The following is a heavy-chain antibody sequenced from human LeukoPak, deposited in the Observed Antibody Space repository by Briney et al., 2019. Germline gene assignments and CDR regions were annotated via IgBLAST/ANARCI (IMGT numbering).Heavy chain of an antibody. CDR2: ISSSGSTI. Sequence: PGGSLRLSCAASGFTFSDYYMSWIRQAPGKGLKWVSYISSSGSTIYYADSVKGRFTISRDNAKNSLYLQMNSLRAEDTAVYYCARELVRGLANFDHWGQGTLVTVSS. J-gene: IGHJ4*02. CDR3: ARELVRGLANFDH. D-gene: IGHD6-13*01. V-gene: IGHV3-11*04. CDR1: GFTFSDYY.